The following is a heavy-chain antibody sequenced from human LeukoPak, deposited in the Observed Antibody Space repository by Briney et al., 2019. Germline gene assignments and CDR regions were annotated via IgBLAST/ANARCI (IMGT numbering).Heavy chain of an antibody. V-gene: IGHV2-5*01. CDR1: GFSLTTRGVG. D-gene: IGHD3-16*01. Sequence: SGPTLVKPTQTLTLTCAFSGFSLTTRGVGVGWIRQPPGKALEWLAVVYWNDDKRYSPSLNTRATITKDTSKNQVVLTLTNMDPVDTATYYCAHRRSSRSDWGSPDYFDYWGQGNLVTVSS. CDR3: AHRRSSRSDWGSPDYFDY. J-gene: IGHJ4*02. CDR2: VYWNDDK.